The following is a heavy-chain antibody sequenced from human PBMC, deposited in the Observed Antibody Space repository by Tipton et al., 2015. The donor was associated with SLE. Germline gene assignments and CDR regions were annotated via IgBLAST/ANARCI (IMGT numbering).Heavy chain of an antibody. D-gene: IGHD1-26*01. Sequence: TLSLTCTVSGGSITNHYWNWIRQPPGKGLEWIDYSHYSGTTHDNPSLKSRVTMSVDMSKNQFSLRLTSVTAADTAVYYCARTLGAIAHTVYDAFDIWGQGKMVTVSS. J-gene: IGHJ3*02. CDR1: GGSITNHY. CDR2: SHYSGTT. CDR3: ARTLGAIAHTVYDAFDI. V-gene: IGHV4-59*11.